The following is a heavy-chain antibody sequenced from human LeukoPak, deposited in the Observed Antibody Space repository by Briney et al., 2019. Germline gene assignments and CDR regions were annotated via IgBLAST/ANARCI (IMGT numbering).Heavy chain of an antibody. CDR3: ARVGYSSSWYEEDYFDY. D-gene: IGHD6-13*01. V-gene: IGHV3-7*01. J-gene: IGHJ4*02. CDR1: GFTFSSYW. Sequence: GGSLRLSCAASGFTFSSYWMSWVRQAPGKGLEWVANIKQDGSEKYYVDSVKGRFTISRDNAKNSLYPQMNSLRAEDTAVYYCARVGYSSSWYEEDYFDYWGQGTLVTVSS. CDR2: IKQDGSEK.